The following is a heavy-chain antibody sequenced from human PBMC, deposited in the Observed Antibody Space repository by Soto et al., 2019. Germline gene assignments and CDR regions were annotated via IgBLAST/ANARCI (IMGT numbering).Heavy chain of an antibody. D-gene: IGHD6-19*01. CDR3: ARDFNGVSSGFY. Sequence: QVQLVESGGGLVKPGGSLRLSCAASGFTFSDYYMSWIRQAPGKGLKWVSYISSSSSYTNYADSVKGRFTISRDNAKNSLYLQMNSLRAEDTAVYYCARDFNGVSSGFYWGQGTLVTVSS. CDR2: ISSSSSYT. J-gene: IGHJ4*02. V-gene: IGHV3-11*06. CDR1: GFTFSDYY.